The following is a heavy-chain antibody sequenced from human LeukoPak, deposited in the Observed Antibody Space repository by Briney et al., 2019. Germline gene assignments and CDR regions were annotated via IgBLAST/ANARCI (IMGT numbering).Heavy chain of an antibody. D-gene: IGHD3-22*01. V-gene: IGHV3-15*01. CDR1: GFTFSNAW. J-gene: IGHJ4*02. Sequence: GGSLRLSCAASGFTFSNAWMSWVRQAPGKGLEWVGRIKSKTDGGTTDYAAPVKGRFTISRDDSKNTLYLQMNSLKTEDTAVYYCTTPGLFYYDSSGYYHEPTSCWGYWGQGTLVTVSS. CDR3: TTPGLFYYDSSGYYHEPTSCWGY. CDR2: IKSKTDGGTT.